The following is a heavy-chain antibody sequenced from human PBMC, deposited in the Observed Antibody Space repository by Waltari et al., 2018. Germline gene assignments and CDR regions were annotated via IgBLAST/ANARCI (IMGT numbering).Heavy chain of an antibody. J-gene: IGHJ3*02. V-gene: IGHV4-34*01. CDR1: GGSFSGYY. CDR2: IKHSGST. D-gene: IGHD6-19*01. Sequence: QVQLQQWGAGLLKPSETLSLTCAVYGGSFSGYYWSWIRQPPGKGLEWIGNIKHSGSTNYNPSLKSRVTLSVDMSKNQLSLKLTSVTAADTAVYYCARGREQWLIPGMRAFDIWGQGTMVTVSS. CDR3: ARGREQWLIPGMRAFDI.